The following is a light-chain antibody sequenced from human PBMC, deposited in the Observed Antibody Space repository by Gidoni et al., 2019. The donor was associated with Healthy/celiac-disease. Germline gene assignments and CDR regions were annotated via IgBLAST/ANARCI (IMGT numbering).Light chain of an antibody. V-gene: IGKV1-39*01. CDR3: QQSYSTLALT. Sequence: DIQMTQSTSSLSASVGDRVTITCRASQSISSYLNWYQQKPGKAPKLLIYAASSLQSGVPSRFSGSGSGTDFTLTISSLQPEDFAPYYCQQSYSTLALTFGGGTKVEIK. CDR1: QSISSY. CDR2: AAS. J-gene: IGKJ4*01.